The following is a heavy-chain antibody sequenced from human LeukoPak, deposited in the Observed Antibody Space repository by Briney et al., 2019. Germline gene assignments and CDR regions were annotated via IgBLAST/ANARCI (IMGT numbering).Heavy chain of an antibody. V-gene: IGHV4-34*01. CDR3: ARQHDYVWGSYRYFSSYYFDY. CDR1: GGSFSRYY. J-gene: IGHJ4*02. CDR2: INHSGST. Sequence: SETLSLTCAVYGGSFSRYYWSWIRQPPGRGLEWIGEINHSGSTNYNPSLKSRVTISVDTSKNQFSLKLSSVTAADTAVYYCARQHDYVWGSYRYFSSYYFDYWGQGTLVTVSS. D-gene: IGHD3-16*02.